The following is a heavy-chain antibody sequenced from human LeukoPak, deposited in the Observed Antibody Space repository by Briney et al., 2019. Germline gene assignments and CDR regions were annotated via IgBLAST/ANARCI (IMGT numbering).Heavy chain of an antibody. V-gene: IGHV3-66*01. D-gene: IGHD7-27*01. Sequence: GGSLRLSCAASGFTVSSNYMSWVRQAPGKGLEWVSVIYSGGSTYYADSVKGRFIISRDNSKNTLYLQVNSLRAEDTAVYYCARGTNWGLFDYWGQGTLVTVSS. J-gene: IGHJ4*02. CDR1: GFTVSSNY. CDR3: ARGTNWGLFDY. CDR2: IYSGGST.